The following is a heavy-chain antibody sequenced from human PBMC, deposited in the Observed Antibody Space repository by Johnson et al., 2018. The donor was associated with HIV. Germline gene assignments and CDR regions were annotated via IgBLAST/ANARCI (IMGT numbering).Heavy chain of an antibody. D-gene: IGHD1-26*01. J-gene: IGHJ3*02. CDR3: ARDLRVGAIDAFDI. CDR2: ISSSSSTI. Sequence: QVQLVESGGGVVRPEKSLRLSFAASGFTFSDYYMSWIRQAPGKGLEWISYISSSSSTIYYADSVKGRFTISRDNAKNSLYLQMNSLRAEDTAVYYCARDLRVGAIDAFDIWGQGTMVTVSS. V-gene: IGHV3-11*04. CDR1: GFTFSDYY.